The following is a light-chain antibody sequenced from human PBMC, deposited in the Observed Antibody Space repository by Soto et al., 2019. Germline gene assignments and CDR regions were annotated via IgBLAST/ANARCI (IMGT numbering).Light chain of an antibody. CDR2: AAS. CDR3: QQSYSSPRT. V-gene: IGKV1-39*01. CDR1: QSIGRY. J-gene: IGKJ1*01. Sequence: DIPMTQSPLSLSASVGDRVTITCRASQSIGRYLNWYQQKPGKAPKSLIYAASTLQSGVPSRFSGSGSGTDFILSISSLQPEDFATYYCQQSYSSPRTFGQGTKVEIK.